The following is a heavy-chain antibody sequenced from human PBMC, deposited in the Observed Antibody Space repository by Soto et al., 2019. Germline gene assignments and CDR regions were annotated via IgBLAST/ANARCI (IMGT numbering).Heavy chain of an antibody. CDR3: ARVGVAGSLEYFDY. J-gene: IGHJ4*02. V-gene: IGHV4-4*07. D-gene: IGHD6-19*01. CDR1: GDSINSYY. Sequence: QVQLQESGPGLVKPSETLSLTCTVSGDSINSYYWSWLRQPAGKGLEWIGRVSTSGSTKYNPSLKSRVSMPVDTSKNQFSLKLSSVTAADTAVYYCARVGVAGSLEYFDYWSRGSLVIVSS. CDR2: VSTSGST.